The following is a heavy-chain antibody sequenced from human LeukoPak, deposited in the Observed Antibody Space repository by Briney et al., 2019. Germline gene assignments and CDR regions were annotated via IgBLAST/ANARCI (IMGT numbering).Heavy chain of an antibody. D-gene: IGHD5-24*01. V-gene: IGHV4-39*01. Sequence: NSSETLSLTCSVSGGSISSSSYYWGWIRQPPGKGLEWIGSIYYSGSTYYNPSLKSRVTISVGTSKNQFSLKLSSVTAADTAVYYCARVDGYNSPYFDYWGQGTLVTVSS. CDR1: GGSISSSSYY. J-gene: IGHJ4*02. CDR3: ARVDGYNSPYFDY. CDR2: IYYSGST.